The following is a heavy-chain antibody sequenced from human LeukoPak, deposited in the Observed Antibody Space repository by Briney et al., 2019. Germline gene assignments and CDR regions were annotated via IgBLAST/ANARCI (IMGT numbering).Heavy chain of an antibody. CDR3: ARATSIPPLQTADAFDI. D-gene: IGHD1-1*01. CDR1: GGSISSGAYY. J-gene: IGHJ3*02. Sequence: SQTLSLTCTVSGGSISSGAYYWNWIRQCPGKGLEWIGYIYYSGSTYYNPSLKSRLTISVDTSKNQFSLKLSSVTAADTAVYYCARATSIPPLQTADAFDIWGQGTMVTVSS. CDR2: IYYSGST. V-gene: IGHV4-31*03.